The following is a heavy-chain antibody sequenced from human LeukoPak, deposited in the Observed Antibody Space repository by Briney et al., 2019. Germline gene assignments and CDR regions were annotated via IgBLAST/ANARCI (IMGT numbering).Heavy chain of an antibody. Sequence: GGSLRLSCAASGYTFSSYSMNWVRQAPGKGLEWVSSISSSSSYIYYADSVKGRFTISRDNAKNSLYLQMNSLRAEDTAVYYCAGGYTAMANWFDPWGQGTLVTVSS. CDR2: ISSSSSYI. J-gene: IGHJ5*02. CDR3: AGGYTAMANWFDP. CDR1: GYTFSSYS. D-gene: IGHD5-18*01. V-gene: IGHV3-21*01.